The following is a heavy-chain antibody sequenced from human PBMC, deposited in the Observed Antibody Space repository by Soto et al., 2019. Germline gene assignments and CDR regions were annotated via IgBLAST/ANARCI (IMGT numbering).Heavy chain of an antibody. CDR2: IAQDGTEI. J-gene: IGHJ6*02. D-gene: IGHD2-15*01. Sequence: PGGSLRLCCATSGFSFSDYYMTWVRLAPGKGLEWVAYIAQDGTEIYNVDSVRGRFTISRDSAKSSVYLHMNGLTAEDTALYYCARWSQAMDVWGQGTSVTVSS. CDR1: GFSFSDYY. V-gene: IGHV3-7*03. CDR3: ARWSQAMDV.